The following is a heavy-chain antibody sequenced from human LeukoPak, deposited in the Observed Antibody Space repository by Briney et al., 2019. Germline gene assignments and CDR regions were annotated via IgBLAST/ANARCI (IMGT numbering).Heavy chain of an antibody. CDR1: GGSISSYY. Sequence: PSETLSLTCTVSGGSISSYYWSWIRQPAGKGLEWIGRIYTSGSTNYNPSLKSRVTISGDTSKNQFSLRLSSVTAADTAVYYCARASYSYDINGWVPFDYWGQGTLVTVSS. CDR2: IYTSGST. CDR3: ARASYSYDINGWVPFDY. J-gene: IGHJ4*02. V-gene: IGHV4-4*07. D-gene: IGHD3-22*01.